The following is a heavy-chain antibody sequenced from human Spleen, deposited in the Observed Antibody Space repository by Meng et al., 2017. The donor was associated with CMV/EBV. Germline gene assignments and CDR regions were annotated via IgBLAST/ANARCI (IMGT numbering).Heavy chain of an antibody. CDR2: ISYDGSNR. D-gene: IGHD3-3*02. V-gene: IGHV3-30*04. CDR1: GFTFSSYA. CDR3: AGAHRQQLWSGMDN. J-gene: IGHJ4*02. Sequence: GESLKISCAASGFTFSSYAMHWARQAPGKGLEWVAVISYDGSNRYDADSVKGRFTISRDNSKNTLYLQLNRVRVEDTAVYYCAGAHRQQLWSGMDNWGQGILVTVSS.